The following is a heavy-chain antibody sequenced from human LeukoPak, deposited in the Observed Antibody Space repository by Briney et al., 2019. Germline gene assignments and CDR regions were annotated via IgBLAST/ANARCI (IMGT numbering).Heavy chain of an antibody. CDR2: MNPNRGNT. V-gene: IGHV1-8*01. CDR1: GYTFTSYD. D-gene: IGHD3-3*01. CDR3: ARRNFWSGYSVYYYYGMDV. J-gene: IGHJ6*02. Sequence: RSSVKVSCKASGYTFTSYDINWVRRATGQGLEWMGRMNPNRGNTGYAQRFQGRVTMTRNTSISTAYMELSSLRSEDTAVYYCARRNFWSGYSVYYYYGMDVWGQGTTVTVSS.